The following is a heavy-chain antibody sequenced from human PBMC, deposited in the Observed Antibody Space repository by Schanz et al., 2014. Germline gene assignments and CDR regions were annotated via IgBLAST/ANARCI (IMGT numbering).Heavy chain of an antibody. CDR2: INGDGSNT. Sequence: EVQLVESGGGLVQPGGSLRLSCGSSGFTFSPYWMHWVRQAPGKGLVWVSRINGDGSNTNYADSVKGRFTISRDNSKNTLYLQMNSLRAEDTAVYYCAKDRSWDYDSSGYFDYWGQGTLXTVSS. CDR3: AKDRSWDYDSSGYFDY. D-gene: IGHD3-22*01. V-gene: IGHV3-74*01. CDR1: GFTFSPYW. J-gene: IGHJ4*02.